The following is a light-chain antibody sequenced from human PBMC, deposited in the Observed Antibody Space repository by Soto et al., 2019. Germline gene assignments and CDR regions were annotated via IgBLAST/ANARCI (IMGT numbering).Light chain of an antibody. J-gene: IGKJ2*01. V-gene: IGKV1-5*03. CDR2: KAA. Sequence: DIQVTQSPATLSASVGDTVSITCRASQSVLTWLAWYQQKPGKAPNLLIYKAARLRDGVPSRFSGSGSGTDFTLTISSLQPDDFASYFWKHYFSYPYAFGQGTKLEI. CDR3: KHYFSYPYA. CDR1: QSVLTW.